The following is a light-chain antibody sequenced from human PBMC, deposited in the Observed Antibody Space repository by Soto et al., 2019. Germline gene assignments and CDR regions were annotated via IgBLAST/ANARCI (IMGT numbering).Light chain of an antibody. V-gene: IGLV2-14*01. CDR3: SSYTSSSTLRV. CDR1: SSDVGGYNY. J-gene: IGLJ1*01. Sequence: QSALTQPASGSGSPEQSITISCTGTSSDVGGYNYVSWYQQHPGNAPKLMIYDVSNRPSGVSNRFSGSKSGNTASLTIYGLQAEDEADYYCSSYTSSSTLRVFGTGTKVTVL. CDR2: DVS.